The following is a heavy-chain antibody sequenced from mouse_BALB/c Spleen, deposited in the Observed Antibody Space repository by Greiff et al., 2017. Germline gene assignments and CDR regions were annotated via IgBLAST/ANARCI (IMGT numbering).Heavy chain of an antibody. J-gene: IGHJ2*01. CDR2: IYHGNSDT. Sequence: VQLQQSGTVLARPGASVKMSCTASGYSFTSYWMHWVKQRPGQGLEWIGAIYHGNSDTSYNQKFKGKAKLTAVTSASTTYMELSSLTNEDAAVYYCTRWGFLNYLDYWGQGTTLTVSA. CDR3: TRWGFLNYLDY. CDR1: GYSFTSYW. V-gene: IGHV1-5*01.